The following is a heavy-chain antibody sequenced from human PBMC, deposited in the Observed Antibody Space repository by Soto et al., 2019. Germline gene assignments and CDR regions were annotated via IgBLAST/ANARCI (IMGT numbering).Heavy chain of an antibody. V-gene: IGHV1-18*04. J-gene: IGHJ6*02. Sequence: ASVTVSCKASGYSLPSSGIFWVRPAPGQGLEWMGWISAYNGNTNYAQKLQGRVTMTTDTSTSTAYMELRSLRSDDTAVYYCARNILTHYGMDVWGQGTTVTVSS. CDR2: ISAYNGNT. CDR3: ARNILTHYGMDV. D-gene: IGHD3-9*01. CDR1: GYSLPSSG.